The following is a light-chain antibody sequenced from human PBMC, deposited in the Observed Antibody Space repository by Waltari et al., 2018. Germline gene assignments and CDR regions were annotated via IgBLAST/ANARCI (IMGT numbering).Light chain of an antibody. Sequence: EIVMTQSPATLSVSPGERATLSCRASPNIRTSLAGYQQKPGQAPRLLISLASTRATGIPARFSGSGSGTQFSLTISSLQHEDFAIYYCQHHSTWPPTFGPGTRV. V-gene: IGKV3D-15*01. CDR1: PNIRTS. CDR2: LAS. J-gene: IGKJ1*01. CDR3: QHHSTWPPT.